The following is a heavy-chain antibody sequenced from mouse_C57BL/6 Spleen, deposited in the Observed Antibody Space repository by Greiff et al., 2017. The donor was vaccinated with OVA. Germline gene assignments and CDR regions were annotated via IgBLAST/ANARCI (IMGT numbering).Heavy chain of an antibody. D-gene: IGHD2-2*01. Sequence: VKLVESGPGLVQPSQSLSITCTVSGFSLTSYGVHWVRQSPGKGLEWLGVIWRGGSTDYNAAFMSRLSITKDNSKSQVFFKMNSLQADDTAIYYCAKNGGYDGDYFDYWGQGTTLTVSS. J-gene: IGHJ2*01. CDR3: AKNGGYDGDYFDY. V-gene: IGHV2-5*01. CDR2: IWRGGST. CDR1: GFSLTSYG.